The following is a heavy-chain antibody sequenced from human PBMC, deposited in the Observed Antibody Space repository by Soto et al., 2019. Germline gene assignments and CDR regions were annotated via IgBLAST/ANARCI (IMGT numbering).Heavy chain of an antibody. Sequence: SGPTLVNPTQTLTLTCTFSGFSLNTSEVAVGWIRQPPGKALEWLALIYWDGHKRHSPSLKSRLTITKDTSKNQVVLTMTNMDPVDTATYYCAHRRLTSYYPYFDYWGKGALVPVAS. CDR1: GFSLNTSEVA. CDR2: IYWDGHK. V-gene: IGHV2-5*02. CDR3: AHRRLTSYYPYFDY. J-gene: IGHJ4*02. D-gene: IGHD3-9*01.